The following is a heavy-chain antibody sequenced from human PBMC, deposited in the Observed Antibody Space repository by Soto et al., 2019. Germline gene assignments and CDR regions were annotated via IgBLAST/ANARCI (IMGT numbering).Heavy chain of an antibody. D-gene: IGHD1-1*01. CDR1: GVSIDKYY. CDR2: IFYTGGT. Sequence: SETLSLTCNVSGVSIDKYYWTWIRQSPGRGLEWIGYIFYTGGTNYNPSLKSRVTISADVSKSQVSLKMTSVTAADTALYYCARGIQPPTLSPWDVWGQGSPVTAPQ. V-gene: IGHV4-59*01. CDR3: ARGIQPPTLSPWDV. J-gene: IGHJ6*01.